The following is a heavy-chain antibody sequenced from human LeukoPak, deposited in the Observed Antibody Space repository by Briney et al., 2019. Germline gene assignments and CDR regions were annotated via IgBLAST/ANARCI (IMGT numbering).Heavy chain of an antibody. CDR3: ARQVTNYYYSNGLDY. CDR2: ISYDGSNK. V-gene: IGHV3-30-3*01. D-gene: IGHD3-22*01. J-gene: IGHJ4*02. Sequence: PGRSLRLSCAASGFTFSSYAMHWVRQAPGKGLEWVAVISYDGSNKYYADSVKGRFTISRDNSKNTLYLQMDSLRADDTAVYYCARQVTNYYYSNGLDYWGQGTLLTVSS. CDR1: GFTFSSYA.